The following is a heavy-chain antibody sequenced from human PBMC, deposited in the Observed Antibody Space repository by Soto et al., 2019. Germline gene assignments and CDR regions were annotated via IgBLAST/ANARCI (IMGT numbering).Heavy chain of an antibody. J-gene: IGHJ6*02. CDR2: INHSGST. Sequence: PSETRSLTCAVYGASFSCYCWSGSGPRPAKGLGLVWEINHSGSTNYNPSLKSRVTISVDTSKNQLYLKLSSVTAAETAVDYCASTLPVYATTGGYYYYYCGMDVWGRGTTVTVSS. CDR3: ASTLPVYATTGGYYYYYCGMDV. D-gene: IGHD2-8*01. V-gene: IGHV4-34*01. CDR1: GASFSCYC.